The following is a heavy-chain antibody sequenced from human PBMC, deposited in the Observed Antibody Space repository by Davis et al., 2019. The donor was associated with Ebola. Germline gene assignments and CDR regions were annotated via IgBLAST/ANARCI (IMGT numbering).Heavy chain of an antibody. CDR2: INHSGST. J-gene: IGHJ4*02. D-gene: IGHD3-16*02. CDR1: GGSFSGYY. V-gene: IGHV4-34*01. CDR3: ARFRVWGSYRYPFLDY. Sequence: SETLSLTCAVYGGSFSGYYWSWIRQPPGKGLEWIGEINHSGSTNYNPSLKSRVTISVDTSKNQFSLKLSSVTAADTAVYYCARFRVWGSYRYPFLDYWGQGTLVTVSS.